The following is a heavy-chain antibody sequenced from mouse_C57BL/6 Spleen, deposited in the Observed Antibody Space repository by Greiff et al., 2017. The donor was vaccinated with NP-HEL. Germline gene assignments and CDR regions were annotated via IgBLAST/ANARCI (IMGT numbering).Heavy chain of an antibody. Sequence: QVQLQQSGAELARPGASVKLSCKASGYTFTSYGISWVKQRTGQGLEWIGEIYPRSGNTYYNEKFKGKATLTADKSSSTAYMELRSLTSEDSAVYFCAGSGGYGSSRYFDVWGTGTTVTVSS. CDR1: GYTFTSYG. V-gene: IGHV1-81*01. J-gene: IGHJ1*03. CDR3: AGSGGYGSSRYFDV. CDR2: IYPRSGNT. D-gene: IGHD1-1*01.